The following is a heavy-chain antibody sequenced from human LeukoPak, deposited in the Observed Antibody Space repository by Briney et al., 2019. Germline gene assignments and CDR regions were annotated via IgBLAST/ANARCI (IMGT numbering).Heavy chain of an antibody. D-gene: IGHD3-10*01. V-gene: IGHV3-23*01. J-gene: IGHJ5*02. CDR1: GFTFSSYG. CDR3: VKDALYGSGTYYNS. CDR2: IGGTAGGT. Sequence: GGSLRLSCAASGFTFSSYGMAWVRQAPGKGLEWVSAIGGTAGGTYYADSVKGRFTISRDNSKNTLSLQMNSLGADDTAVYYCVKDALYGSGTYYNSWGQGTLVTVSS.